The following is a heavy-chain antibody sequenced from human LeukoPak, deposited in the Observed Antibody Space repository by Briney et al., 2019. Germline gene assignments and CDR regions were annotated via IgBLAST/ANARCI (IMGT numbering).Heavy chain of an antibody. D-gene: IGHD3-22*01. CDR3: ARGPYSYDSSGPSDI. J-gene: IGHJ3*02. V-gene: IGHV4-59*08. CDR2: IYYSGST. Sequence: SETLSLTCTVSGGSISSYYWSWIRQPPGKGLERIGYIYYSGSTNYNPSLKRRVTISVDTSKNQFSLKLSSVTAADTAVYFCARGPYSYDSSGPSDIWGQGTIVTVSS. CDR1: GGSISSYY.